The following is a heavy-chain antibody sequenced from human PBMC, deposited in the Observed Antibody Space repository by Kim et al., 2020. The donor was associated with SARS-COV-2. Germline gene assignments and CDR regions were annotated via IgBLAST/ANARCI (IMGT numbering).Heavy chain of an antibody. V-gene: IGHV4-30-4*01. D-gene: IGHD3-10*01. CDR2: IYYSGST. CDR1: GGSISSGDYY. Sequence: SETLSLTCTVSGGSISSGDYYWSWIRQPPRKGLEWIGYIYYSGSTYYNPSLKSRVTISVDTSKNQFSLKLSSVTAADTAVYYCARAWGRFGEYYYYGMDVWGQGTTVTVSS. CDR3: ARAWGRFGEYYYYGMDV. J-gene: IGHJ6*02.